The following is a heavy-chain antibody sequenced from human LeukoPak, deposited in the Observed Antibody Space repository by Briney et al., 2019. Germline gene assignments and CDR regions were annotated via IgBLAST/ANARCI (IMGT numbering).Heavy chain of an antibody. J-gene: IGHJ4*02. D-gene: IGHD6-6*01. Sequence: GGSLRLSCAASGITFSSYAMTWVRQAPGKGLEWVSAISGSGGNTYYADSVKGRFTISRDNSKNTLYLQMNSLRAEDTAVYYCANWVEGARPSLDYWGQGALVTVSS. CDR2: ISGSGGNT. V-gene: IGHV3-23*01. CDR3: ANWVEGARPSLDY. CDR1: GITFSSYA.